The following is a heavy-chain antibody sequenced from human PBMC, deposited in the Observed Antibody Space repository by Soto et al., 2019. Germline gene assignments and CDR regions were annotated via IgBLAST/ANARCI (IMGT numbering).Heavy chain of an antibody. Sequence: PGGSLRLSCAASGFTFSSYAMSWVRQAPGKGLEWVSSMSSTGGSTYYADSVKGRFTISRDNSMNTLYLQMNSLRVEDTAVYYWACRKDYFDNWGQGTLVTVSS. V-gene: IGHV3-23*01. J-gene: IGHJ4*02. CDR3: ACRKDYFDN. CDR2: MSSTGGST. CDR1: GFTFSSYA.